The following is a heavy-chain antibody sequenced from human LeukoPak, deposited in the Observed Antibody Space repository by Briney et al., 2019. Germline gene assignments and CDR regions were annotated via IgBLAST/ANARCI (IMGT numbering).Heavy chain of an antibody. CDR1: GFTFSSYA. Sequence: PGGSLRLSCAASGFTFSSYAMHWVRQAPGKGLEWVAVTSYDGSNKYYADSVKGRFTISRDNSKNTLYLQMNSLRAEDTAVYYCARLVVDQIFGVDHIYPTNWGQGTLVTVSS. CDR3: ARLVVDQIFGVDHIYPTN. D-gene: IGHD3-3*01. V-gene: IGHV3-30-3*01. CDR2: TSYDGSNK. J-gene: IGHJ4*02.